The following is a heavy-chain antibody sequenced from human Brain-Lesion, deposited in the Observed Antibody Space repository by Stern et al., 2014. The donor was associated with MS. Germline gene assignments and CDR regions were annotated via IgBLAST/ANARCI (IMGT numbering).Heavy chain of an antibody. CDR2: INGVDDNT. V-gene: IGHV1-3*01. Sequence: QVQLVQSGAEVKKPGASVQVSCKASGYTFIRYAMQWVLQAPGQRLEWIGRINGVDDNTKYSHKFQGRVTITRDTSANTVYMELSSLRSEDTAVYYCARDDHRDSSGHYAPFDYWGQGTRVTVSS. CDR3: ARDDHRDSSGHYAPFDY. D-gene: IGHD3-22*01. CDR1: GYTFIRYA. J-gene: IGHJ4*02.